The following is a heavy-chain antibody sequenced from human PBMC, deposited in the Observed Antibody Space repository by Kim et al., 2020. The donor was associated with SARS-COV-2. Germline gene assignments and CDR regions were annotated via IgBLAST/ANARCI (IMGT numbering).Heavy chain of an antibody. D-gene: IGHD6-13*01. V-gene: IGHV1-2*02. J-gene: IGHJ4*02. CDR2: INPNSGGT. CDR3: ARVRRGPKSPQQLYYFDY. Sequence: ASVKVSCKASGYTFTGYYMHWVRQAPGQGLEWMGWINPNSGGTNYAQKFQGRVTMTRDTSISTAYMELSRLRSDDTAVYYCARVRRGPKSPQQLYYFDYWGQGTLVTVSS. CDR1: GYTFTGYY.